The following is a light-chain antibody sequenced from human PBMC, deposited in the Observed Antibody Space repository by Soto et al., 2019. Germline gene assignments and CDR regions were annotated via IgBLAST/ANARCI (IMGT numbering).Light chain of an antibody. CDR1: SEYRRYA. Sequence: QSVLTQSPSASASLGASVKLTCTLTSEYRRYAIAWHQQQPEKGPRFLMKLNSDGSHDKGDGIPDRFSGSSSGAERYLIISSLRSEDEADYYCQTWGTGIPWVFGGGTKLTVL. J-gene: IGLJ3*02. CDR2: LNSDGSH. CDR3: QTWGTGIPWV. V-gene: IGLV4-69*01.